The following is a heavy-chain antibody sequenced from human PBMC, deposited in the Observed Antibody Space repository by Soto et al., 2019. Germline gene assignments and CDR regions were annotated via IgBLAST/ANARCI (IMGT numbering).Heavy chain of an antibody. Sequence: GASVKVSCKASGGTFSSYAISWVRQAPGQGLEWMGGIIPIFGTANYAQKFQGRVTITADESTSTAYMELSSLRSEDTAVYYCARSGGSYYGVDYWGQGTLVTVSS. CDR3: ARSGGSYYGVDY. CDR2: IIPIFGTA. V-gene: IGHV1-69*13. D-gene: IGHD1-26*01. J-gene: IGHJ4*02. CDR1: GGTFSSYA.